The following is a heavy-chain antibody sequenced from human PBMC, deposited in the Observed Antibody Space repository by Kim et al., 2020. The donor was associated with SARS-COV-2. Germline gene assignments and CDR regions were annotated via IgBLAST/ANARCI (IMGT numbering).Heavy chain of an antibody. J-gene: IGHJ6*02. CDR1: GPNSFDLA. CDR3: GIYVSFLGGHV. D-gene: IGHD1-26*01. V-gene: IGHV3-9*02. CDR2: IFWSSGTT. Sequence: GGSLRLSCVVSGPNSFDLAMHWVRQGPGKSLEWVSGIFWSSGTTGYEDSEKGRFSASRDHAKNSVFLQMDSLMTEDTAMYYCGIYVSFLGGHVWGQGPTV.